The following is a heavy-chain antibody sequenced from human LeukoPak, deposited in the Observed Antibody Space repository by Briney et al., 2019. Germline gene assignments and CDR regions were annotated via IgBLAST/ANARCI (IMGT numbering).Heavy chain of an antibody. J-gene: IGHJ4*02. D-gene: IGHD4/OR15-4a*01. CDR1: GGSISSSSYY. V-gene: IGHV4-39*01. CDR3: ALDTIGARPNFDY. Sequence: PSETLSLTCTVSGGSISSSSYYWGWLRQPPGKGREWIGCIYYSGSTYYNPSLKSRVTISVGTSKNQFSLDLSSVTPAYTAVYYCALDTIGARPNFDYWGQGTLVTVSS. CDR2: IYYSGST.